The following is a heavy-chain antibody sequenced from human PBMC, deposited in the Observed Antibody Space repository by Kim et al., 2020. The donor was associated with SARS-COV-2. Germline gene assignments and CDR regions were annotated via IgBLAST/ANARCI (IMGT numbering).Heavy chain of an antibody. CDR2: ISSSSSYI. CDR1: GFTFSSYS. J-gene: IGHJ4*02. V-gene: IGHV3-21*01. D-gene: IGHD6-19*01. CDR3: ARAPYSSGWYDY. Sequence: GGSLRLSCAASGFTFSSYSMNWVRQAPGKGLEWVSSISSSSSYICYADSVKGRFTISRDNAKNSLYLQMNSLRAEDTAVYYCARAPYSSGWYDYWGQGTLVTVSS.